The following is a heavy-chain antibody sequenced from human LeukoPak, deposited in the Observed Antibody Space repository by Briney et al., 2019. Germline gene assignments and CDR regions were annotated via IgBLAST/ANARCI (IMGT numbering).Heavy chain of an antibody. CDR3: ARVKISGSYPLTYMDV. D-gene: IGHD1-26*01. CDR2: IYTSGST. J-gene: IGHJ6*03. V-gene: IGHV4-61*02. CDR1: GGSISSGSYY. Sequence: PSETLSLSCTVSGGSISSGSYYWSWIRQPAGKGLEWIGRIYTSGSTNYNPSRKSRVTISVDTSKNQFSLKLSSVTAADTAVYYCARVKISGSYPLTYMDVWGKGTTVTVSS.